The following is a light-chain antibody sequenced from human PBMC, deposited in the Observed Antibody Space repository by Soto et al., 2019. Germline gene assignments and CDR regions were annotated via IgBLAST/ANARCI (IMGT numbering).Light chain of an antibody. V-gene: IGKV3-15*01. CDR3: QQYNNWPRT. J-gene: IGKJ5*01. Sequence: EIVMTQSPGTLSVSPGERATLSCRASQSIGNNLAWYQQKPGQTPRLLVFDASTRATGFPPRFSGSGSGTEFTLTISSLQSEDFAVYYCQQYNNWPRTFGQGTRLEIK. CDR2: DAS. CDR1: QSIGNN.